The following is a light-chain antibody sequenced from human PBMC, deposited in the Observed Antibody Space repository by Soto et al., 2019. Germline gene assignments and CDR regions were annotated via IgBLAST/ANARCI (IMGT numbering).Light chain of an antibody. Sequence: EIVLTQSPATLSLSPGERATLSYRASQSVSSYLAWYQQKPGQAPRLLIYDASNRATGIPARFSGSGSGTDFTLTISSLEPEDFAVYYCQQRSNWLFTFGPGTKVDTK. CDR3: QQRSNWLFT. CDR2: DAS. J-gene: IGKJ3*01. CDR1: QSVSSY. V-gene: IGKV3-11*01.